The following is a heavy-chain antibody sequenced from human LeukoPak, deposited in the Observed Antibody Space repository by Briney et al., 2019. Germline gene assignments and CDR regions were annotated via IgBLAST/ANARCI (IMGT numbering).Heavy chain of an antibody. D-gene: IGHD3-22*01. J-gene: IGHJ4*02. CDR1: GFTFSNAW. CDR3: TTYSAGYYYDSSGRTDY. V-gene: IGHV3-15*01. CDR2: IKSKTDGGTT. Sequence: GGSLRLSCAASGFTFSNAWMSWVRQAPGKGLEWVGRIKSKTDGGTTDYAAPVKGRFTISRDDSKNTLYLQMNSLKTEDTAVYYCTTYSAGYYYDSSGRTDYWGQGTLVAVSS.